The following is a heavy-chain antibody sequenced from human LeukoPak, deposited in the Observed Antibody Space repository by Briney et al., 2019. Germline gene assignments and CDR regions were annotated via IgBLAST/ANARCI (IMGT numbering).Heavy chain of an antibody. CDR3: ARERVYDFWSGYYALSNYYYYMDV. V-gene: IGHV3-21*01. J-gene: IGHJ6*03. CDR1: GFTFSSYS. Sequence: GGSLRLSCAASGFTFSSYSMNWVRQAPGKGLEWVSSISSSSSYIYYADSVKGRFTISRDNAKNSLYLQMNSLRAEDTAVYYCARERVYDFWSGYYALSNYYYYMDVWGKGTTVTVSS. D-gene: IGHD3-3*01. CDR2: ISSSSSYI.